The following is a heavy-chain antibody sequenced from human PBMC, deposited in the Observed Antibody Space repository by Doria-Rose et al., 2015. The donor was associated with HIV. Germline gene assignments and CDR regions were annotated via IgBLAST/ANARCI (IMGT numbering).Heavy chain of an antibody. V-gene: IGHV1-3*01. CDR2: ITAGKGNT. CDR1: EYTFTSYT. D-gene: IGHD7-27*01. J-gene: IGHJ4*02. CDR3: ATWDPGVGLGN. Sequence: QVQLVQSGAEVKKPGASVKLSCKASEYTFTSYTIHWVRQAPGQRLEWMGRITAGKGNTEYSQKPQGRVTITRDPTASTGYMDLNNLTSDDSAFYYCATWDPGVGLGNWGQGTLVTVSS.